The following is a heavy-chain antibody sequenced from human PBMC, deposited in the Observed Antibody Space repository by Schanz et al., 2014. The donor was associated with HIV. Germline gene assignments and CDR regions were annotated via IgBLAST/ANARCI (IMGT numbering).Heavy chain of an antibody. CDR1: GFTFSSYA. V-gene: IGHV3-23*01. CDR3: ARAPSDFWMAYFDD. J-gene: IGHJ4*02. CDR2: ISDTGVRT. D-gene: IGHD3-3*01. Sequence: EVQLLESGGGLVQPGGSLRLSCAASGFTFSSYAMSWVRQAPGKGLEWVSGISDTGVRTNYADSVKGRFTTSRDNSKNTLYLQMNSLRAEDTAVYYCARAPSDFWMAYFDDWGQGTLVTVSS.